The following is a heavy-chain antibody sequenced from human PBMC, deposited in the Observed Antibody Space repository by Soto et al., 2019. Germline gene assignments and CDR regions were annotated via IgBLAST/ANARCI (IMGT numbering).Heavy chain of an antibody. CDR1: GFSLSTSGVG. V-gene: IGHV2-5*02. Sequence: SGPTLVKPTQTLTLTCTFSGFSLSTSGVGVGWIRQPPGKALEWLALIYWDDDKRYSPSLKSRLTITKDTSKNQVVLTMTNMDPVDTATYYCAHTRPYYDFWSGYWPDDAFDIWGQGTMVTVSS. CDR3: AHTRPYYDFWSGYWPDDAFDI. D-gene: IGHD3-3*01. CDR2: IYWDDDK. J-gene: IGHJ3*02.